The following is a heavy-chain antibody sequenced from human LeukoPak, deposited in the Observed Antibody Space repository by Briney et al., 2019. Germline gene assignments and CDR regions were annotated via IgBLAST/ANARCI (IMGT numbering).Heavy chain of an antibody. J-gene: IGHJ6*03. D-gene: IGHD1-26*01. CDR2: ISSSRSTT. CDR3: VRAEVGTTLKYYYYYMDV. V-gene: IGHV3-48*01. CDR1: GFTFSRYS. Sequence: PGGSLRLSCAASGFTFSRYSMTWVRQAPGKGLEWISFISSSRSTTYYADSVKGRCTISRDNGKYSMYLQMHSLRAEDTAVYYCVRAEVGTTLKYYYYYMDVWGKGTTVTVSS.